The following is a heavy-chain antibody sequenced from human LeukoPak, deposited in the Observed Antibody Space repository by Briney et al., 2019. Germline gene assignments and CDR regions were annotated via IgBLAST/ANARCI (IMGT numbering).Heavy chain of an antibody. D-gene: IGHD1-26*01. CDR2: VHLSGAT. CDR3: PRESGAFSPFGF. V-gene: IGHV4-4*02. Sequence: SETLSLTCAVSGVSITTTNWWSWVRQPPGKGLEWIGEVHLSGATNYNLSLESRVSMSIDKSKNHLSLEVTSVTAADTAIYYCPRESGAFSPFGFWGQGTLVTVSS. J-gene: IGHJ4*02. CDR1: GVSITTTNW.